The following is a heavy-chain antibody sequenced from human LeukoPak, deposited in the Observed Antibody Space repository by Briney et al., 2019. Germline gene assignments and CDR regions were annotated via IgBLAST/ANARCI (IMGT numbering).Heavy chain of an antibody. V-gene: IGHV1-2*02. D-gene: IGHD2-15*01. CDR2: INPNSGGT. CDR1: GYTFTGYY. J-gene: IGHJ6*03. Sequence: ASVKVSCKASGYTFTGYYMHWVRQAPGQGLEWMGWINPNSGGTNYAQEFQGRVTMTRDTSISTAYMELSRLRSDDTAVYYCARGRYCSGGSCYPARVYYYMDVWGKGTTVTISS. CDR3: ARGRYCSGGSCYPARVYYYMDV.